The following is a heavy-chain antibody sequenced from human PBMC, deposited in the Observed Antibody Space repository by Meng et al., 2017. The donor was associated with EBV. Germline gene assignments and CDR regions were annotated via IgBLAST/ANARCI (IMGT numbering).Heavy chain of an antibody. CDR1: GGSLRSSSYY. CDR2: IYYSGST. Sequence: QRQLTAAAPGLVKPSETLSLTCPLPGGSLRSSSYYWGWIRQPPGKGLEWIGSIYYSGSTYYNPSLKSRVTISVDTSKNQFSLKLSSVTAADTAVYYCARAYGDDILTGYYHIDYWGQGTLVTVSS. J-gene: IGHJ4*02. V-gene: IGHV4-39*07. CDR3: ARAYGDDILTGYYHIDY. D-gene: IGHD3-9*01.